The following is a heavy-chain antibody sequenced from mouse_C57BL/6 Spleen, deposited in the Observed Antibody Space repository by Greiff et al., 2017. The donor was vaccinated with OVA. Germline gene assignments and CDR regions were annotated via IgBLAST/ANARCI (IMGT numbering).Heavy chain of an antibody. CDR2: IDPENGDT. D-gene: IGHD1-1*01. CDR1: GFNIKDDY. CDR3: TSNYYGSSYGYFDV. V-gene: IGHV14-4*01. J-gene: IGHJ1*03. Sequence: LVESGAELVRPGASVKLSCTASGFNIKDDYMHWVKQRPEQGLEWIGWIDPENGDTEYASKFQGKASITADTSSNTAYLQLSSLTSEDTAVYYCTSNYYGSSYGYFDVWGTGTTVTVSS.